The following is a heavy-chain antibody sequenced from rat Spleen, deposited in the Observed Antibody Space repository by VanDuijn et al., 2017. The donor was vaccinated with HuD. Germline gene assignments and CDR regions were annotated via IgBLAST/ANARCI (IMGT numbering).Heavy chain of an antibody. D-gene: IGHD1-12*03. V-gene: IGHV5-31*01. J-gene: IGHJ4*01. CDR3: GRHAYYDGYYHGPVFGVMDA. CDR2: ISNDGSIT. Sequence: EVQLVESGGGLVQPGRSLKLSCVASGFTFNNYWMTWIRQAPGKGLEWVATISNDGSITHYRDSVKGRFTISRANARSTLYLQMDSLRSEDTATYYCGRHAYYDGYYHGPVFGVMDAWGQGASVTVSS. CDR1: GFTFNNYW.